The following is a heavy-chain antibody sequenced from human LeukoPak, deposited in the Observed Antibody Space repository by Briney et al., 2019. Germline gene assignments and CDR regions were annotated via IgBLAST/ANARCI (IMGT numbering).Heavy chain of an antibody. D-gene: IGHD4-17*01. CDR1: GGSISSSSYY. V-gene: IGHV4-39*07. CDR2: IYYSGST. Sequence: SETLSLTCTVSGGSISSSSYYWGWIRQPPGKGLEWIGTIYYSGSTYYNPSLKSRVTMSVDTSKNQFSLKLSSVTAADTAVYYCARLSTVTTSFDYWGQGTLVTVSS. J-gene: IGHJ4*02. CDR3: ARLSTVTTSFDY.